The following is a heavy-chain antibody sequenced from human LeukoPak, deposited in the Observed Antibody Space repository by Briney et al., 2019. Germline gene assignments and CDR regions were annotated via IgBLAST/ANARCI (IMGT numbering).Heavy chain of an antibody. CDR1: GYTFTSYG. D-gene: IGHD3-22*01. CDR2: INPNSGGT. Sequence: ASVKVSCKASGYTFTSYGISWVRQAPGQGLEWMGWINPNSGGTNYAQKFQGRVTMTRDTSISTAYMELSRLRSDDTAVYYCARGRGVVVINPLDYWGQGTLVTVSS. CDR3: ARGRGVVVINPLDY. J-gene: IGHJ4*02. V-gene: IGHV1-2*02.